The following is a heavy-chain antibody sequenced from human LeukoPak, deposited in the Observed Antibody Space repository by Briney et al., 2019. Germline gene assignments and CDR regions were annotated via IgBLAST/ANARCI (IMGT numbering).Heavy chain of an antibody. CDR2: ISAYKGHT. D-gene: IGHD6-19*01. J-gene: IGHJ4*02. CDR3: ARDNGGWVLKD. CDR1: GYTFIGYG. V-gene: IGHV1-18*01. Sequence: ASVKVSCKASGYTFIGYGISWVRQAPGQGLEWMGWISAYKGHTNYAQKFQGRVTMTTDTSTSTAYMELRSLRSDDTAVYYCARDNGGWVLKDWGQGTLVTVSS.